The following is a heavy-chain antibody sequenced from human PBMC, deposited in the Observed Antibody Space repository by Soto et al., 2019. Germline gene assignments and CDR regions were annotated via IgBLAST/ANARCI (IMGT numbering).Heavy chain of an antibody. Sequence: GGSLRLSCAASGFTFSSYDMHWVRQATGKGLEWVSAIGTAGDTYYPGSVKGRFTISRENAKNSLYLQMNSLRAEDTAVYYCARGPYDYADYTAAFDIWGQGTMVTLSS. D-gene: IGHD4-17*01. CDR3: ARGPYDYADYTAAFDI. CDR1: GFTFSSYD. CDR2: IGTAGDT. V-gene: IGHV3-13*01. J-gene: IGHJ3*02.